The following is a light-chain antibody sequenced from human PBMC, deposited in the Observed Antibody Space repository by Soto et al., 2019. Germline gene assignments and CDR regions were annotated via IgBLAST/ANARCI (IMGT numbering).Light chain of an antibody. J-gene: IGKJ1*01. CDR2: DAS. CDR3: QKYNSNWT. Sequence: DIQMTQSPSTLSASVGDRVTITCRASQSISSWLAWYQQKPGKAPKLLIYDASSLESGVPSRFSGSGSGTKFTLTTSTLQPDDFETYSSQKYNSNWTSAQGTKVNIK. V-gene: IGKV1-5*01. CDR1: QSISSW.